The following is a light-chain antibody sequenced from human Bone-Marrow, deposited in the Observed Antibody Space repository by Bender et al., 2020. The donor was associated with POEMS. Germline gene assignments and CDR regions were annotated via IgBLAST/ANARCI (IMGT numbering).Light chain of an antibody. J-gene: IGLJ3*02. V-gene: IGLV4-69*01. CDR1: SGHRSYG. CDR2: VDSDGSH. CDR3: QTWDTDIRV. Sequence: QLVLTQSPSTSASLGASVKLTCTLSSGHRSYGIAWHQQQPERGPRYLMKVDSDGSHTKGDGIPDRFSGSSSGAERYLTISSLQSEDEADYYCQTWDTDIRVFGGGTKLTVL.